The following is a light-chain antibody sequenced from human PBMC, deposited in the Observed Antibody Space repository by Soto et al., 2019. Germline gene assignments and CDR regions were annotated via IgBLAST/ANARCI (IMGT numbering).Light chain of an antibody. V-gene: IGLV2-14*01. CDR3: SSYTSTNPLYV. J-gene: IGLJ1*01. CDR2: EVS. Sequence: QSVRTQPACVSGSPGQAISISCTGTSRDVGGFNYVAWYQQHPGKAPKLMIYEVSNRPSGVSTRFSGSKSANTASLTISGLQAEDEADYYCSSYTSTNPLYVFGTGTKVTVL. CDR1: SRDVGGFNY.